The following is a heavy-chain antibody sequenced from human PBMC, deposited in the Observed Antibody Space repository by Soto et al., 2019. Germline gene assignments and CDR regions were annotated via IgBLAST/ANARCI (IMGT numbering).Heavy chain of an antibody. V-gene: IGHV3-30-3*01. CDR2: ISYDGSNK. CDR3: ARDKRDLRFLEWSYYFDY. D-gene: IGHD3-3*01. CDR1: GFTFSSYA. Sequence: QVQLVESGGGVVQPGRSLRLSCAASGFTFSSYAMHWVRRAPGKGLEWVAVISYDGSNKYYADSVKGRFTISGDNSKNTLYLQMNSLRAEDTAVYYCARDKRDLRFLEWSYYFDYWGPGTLVTVSS. J-gene: IGHJ4*02.